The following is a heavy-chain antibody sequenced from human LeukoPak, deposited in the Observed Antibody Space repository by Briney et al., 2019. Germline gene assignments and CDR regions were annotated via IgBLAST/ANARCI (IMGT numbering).Heavy chain of an antibody. CDR3: ATDSSGYYFFDY. J-gene: IGHJ4*02. Sequence: PSETLSLTCTVSGYSISSGYYWGWIRQPPGKGLEWIGSMYHSGSTYYNPSLKSRVTISVDTSKSQFSLKLSSVTAADTAVYYCATDSSGYYFFDYWGQGTLVTVSS. CDR1: GYSISSGYY. V-gene: IGHV4-38-2*02. D-gene: IGHD3-22*01. CDR2: MYHSGST.